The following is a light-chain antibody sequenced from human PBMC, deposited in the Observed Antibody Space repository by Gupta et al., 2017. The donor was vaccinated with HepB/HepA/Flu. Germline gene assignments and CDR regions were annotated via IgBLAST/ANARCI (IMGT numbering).Light chain of an antibody. CDR3: ETWDISTQV. J-gene: IGLJ3*02. CDR1: SAYRSYV. V-gene: IGLV4-60*03. Sequence: QPVVTQTSYASASLGSSVKLTCTLSSAYRSYVIAWHQLQPGKALRYLMKLESSGNYNKGSGVPDRFSGSSSGADRYLTISNLQSEDEADYYCETWDISTQVFGGGTKLTVL. CDR2: LESSGNY.